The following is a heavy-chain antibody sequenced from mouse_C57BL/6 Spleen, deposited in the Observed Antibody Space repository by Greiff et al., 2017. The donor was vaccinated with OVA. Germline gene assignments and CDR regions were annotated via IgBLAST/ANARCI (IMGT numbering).Heavy chain of an antibody. J-gene: IGHJ1*03. CDR1: GYTFTSSW. D-gene: IGHD2-12*01. V-gene: IGHV1-55*01. Sequence: VQLQQPGAELVKPGASVKMSCKASGYTFTSSWITWVKQRPGQGLEWIGDIYPGSGSTNYNEKFKSKATLTVDTSSSTAYMQLSSLTSEDSAVYYCARRDYSDWYFDVWGTGTTVTVSS. CDR2: IYPGSGST. CDR3: ARRDYSDWYFDV.